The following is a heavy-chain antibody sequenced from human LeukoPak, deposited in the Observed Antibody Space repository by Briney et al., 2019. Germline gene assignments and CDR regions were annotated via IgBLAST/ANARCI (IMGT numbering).Heavy chain of an antibody. CDR3: ARDRLVSPVDSYYGMDV. CDR2: IYYSGST. V-gene: IGHV4-31*03. CDR1: GGSISSAGYY. D-gene: IGHD3-22*01. J-gene: IGHJ6*02. Sequence: TLSLTCTVSGGSISSAGYYWSWLRQHPGTGLEWIGYIYYSGSTYYNPSLKSRVTISGDTSKNQFSLKLCSVTAADTAVYYCARDRLVSPVDSYYGMDVWGQGTTVTVSS.